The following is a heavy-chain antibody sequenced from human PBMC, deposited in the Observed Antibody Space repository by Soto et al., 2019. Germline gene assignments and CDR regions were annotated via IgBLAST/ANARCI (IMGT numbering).Heavy chain of an antibody. V-gene: IGHV5-51*01. D-gene: IGHD5-12*01. J-gene: IGHJ3*02. CDR2: IYPGDSDT. CDR3: ASTDVVSTIDDGRDAFDI. CDR1: GDIFTNYW. Sequence: VESLKISCKGSGDIFTNYWICCFLQMPVKVLEWMGVIYPGDSDTRYSPSFQGHVTISADKSISTAYLQWSSLKASDTAIYYCASTDVVSTIDDGRDAFDIWGQGTMVTVS.